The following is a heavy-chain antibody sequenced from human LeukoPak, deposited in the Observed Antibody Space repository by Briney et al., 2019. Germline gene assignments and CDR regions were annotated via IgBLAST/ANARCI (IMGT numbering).Heavy chain of an antibody. D-gene: IGHD3-22*01. CDR3: ARVIAPTDYYDSTFDY. V-gene: IGHV1-2*06. CDR1: GYTFTSHY. J-gene: IGHJ4*02. CDR2: INPSGSST. Sequence: ASVKVSCKASGYTFTSHYMHWVRQAPGQGLEWMGLINPSGSSTLYAQKFQGRVTMTRDTSISTAYMELSRLRSDDTAVYYCARVIAPTDYYDSTFDYWGQGTLVTVSS.